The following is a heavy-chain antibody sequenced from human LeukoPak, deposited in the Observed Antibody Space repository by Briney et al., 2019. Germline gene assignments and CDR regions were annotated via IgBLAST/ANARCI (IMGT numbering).Heavy chain of an antibody. CDR2: ISYDGSNK. V-gene: IGHV3-30*18. CDR1: GFTFSSYG. J-gene: IGHJ6*02. CDR3: AKDRWEVVASGYGMDV. Sequence: PGGSLRLSCAASGFTFSSYGMHWVRQAPGKGLEWVAVISYDGSNKYYADSVKGRFTISRDNSKNTLYLQMNSLRAEDTAVYCCAKDRWEVVASGYGMDVWGQGTTVTVSS. D-gene: IGHD2-15*01.